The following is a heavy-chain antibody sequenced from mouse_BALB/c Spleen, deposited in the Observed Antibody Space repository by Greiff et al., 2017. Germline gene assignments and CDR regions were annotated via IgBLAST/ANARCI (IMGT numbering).Heavy chain of an antibody. D-gene: IGHD2-3*01. CDR2: ISYSGST. CDR1: GYSITSDYA. V-gene: IGHV3-2*02. J-gene: IGHJ4*01. Sequence: ESGPGLVKPSQSLSLTCTVTGYSITSDYAWNWIRQFPGNKLEWMGYISYSGSTSYNPSLKSRISITRDTSKNQFFLQLNSVTTEDTATYYCARRWLLRGDAMDYWGQGTSVTVSS. CDR3: ARRWLLRGDAMDY.